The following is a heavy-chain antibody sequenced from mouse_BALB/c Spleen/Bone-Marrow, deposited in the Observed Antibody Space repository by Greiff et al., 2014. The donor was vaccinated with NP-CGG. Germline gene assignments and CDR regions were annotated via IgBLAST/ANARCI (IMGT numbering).Heavy chain of an antibody. CDR2: ISNGSSTI. CDR1: GFTFSSFG. CDR3: ARKGAMITHYYAMDY. J-gene: IGHJ4*01. D-gene: IGHD2-4*01. V-gene: IGHV5-17*02. Sequence: EVMLVESGGGLVQPGGSRKLSCAASGFTFSSFGMHWVRQAPEKGLEWVAYISNGSSTIYYADTVKGRFTISRDNPKNTLFLQMTSQRSEDTAMYYCARKGAMITHYYAMDYWGQGTSVTVSS.